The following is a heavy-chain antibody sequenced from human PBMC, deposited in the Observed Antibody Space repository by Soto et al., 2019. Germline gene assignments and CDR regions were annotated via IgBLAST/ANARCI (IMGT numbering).Heavy chain of an antibody. V-gene: IGHV2-5*02. J-gene: IGHJ5*02. D-gene: IGHD3-16*01. Sequence: QITLKESGPTLVKPTQTLTLTCTFSGFSLTTRGVGVGWIRQPPGKALECLALIYWDDDKRYSPSLQSRLSIPKATSKHQGVLTMTNVDPVDTATYYCAHIPNYYQYDWFDPWGQGTLVSVSS. CDR1: GFSLTTRGVG. CDR2: IYWDDDK. CDR3: AHIPNYYQYDWFDP.